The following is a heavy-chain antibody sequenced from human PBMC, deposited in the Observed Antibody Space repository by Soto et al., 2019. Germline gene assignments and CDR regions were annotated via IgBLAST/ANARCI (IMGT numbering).Heavy chain of an antibody. CDR2: IYYSGST. Sequence: SETLSLTCTVSGGSISSSSYYWGWIRQPPGKGLEWIGSIYYSGSTYYNPSLKSRVTISVDTSKNQFSLKLSSVTAAETAVYYCARQAGNYDSSGYALDYWGQGTLVTVSS. CDR1: GGSISSSSYY. D-gene: IGHD3-22*01. J-gene: IGHJ4*02. CDR3: ARQAGNYDSSGYALDY. V-gene: IGHV4-39*01.